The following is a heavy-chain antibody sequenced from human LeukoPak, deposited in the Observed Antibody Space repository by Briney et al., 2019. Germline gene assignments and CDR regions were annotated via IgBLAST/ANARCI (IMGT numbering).Heavy chain of an antibody. CDR2: IIPILGIA. CDR3: ARHAWYNWNADFDY. V-gene: IGHV1-69*04. J-gene: IGHJ4*02. CDR1: GGTFSSYA. Sequence: SVKVSCKASGGTFSSYATSWVRQAPGQGLEWMGRIIPILGIANYAQKFQGRVTITADKSTSTAYMELSSLRSEDTAVYYCARHAWYNWNADFDYWGQGTLVTVSS. D-gene: IGHD1-1*01.